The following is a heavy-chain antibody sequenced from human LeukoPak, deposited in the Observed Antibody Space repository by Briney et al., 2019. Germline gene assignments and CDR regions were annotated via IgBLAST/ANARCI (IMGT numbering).Heavy chain of an antibody. J-gene: IGHJ4*02. CDR2: IYTTGA. CDR3: AREGSKETSSVWHSAGFDS. CDR1: SGSISNYY. D-gene: IGHD6-19*01. V-gene: IGHV4-4*07. Sequence: SETLSLTCTPSSGSISNYYWNWIRQPAGKGLEWIGRIYTTGANYNPSLTSRVTMSLDTSNNQFSLNLDSQTATVTAGDTCAREGSKETSSVWHSAGFDSWGPGTLVTVSS.